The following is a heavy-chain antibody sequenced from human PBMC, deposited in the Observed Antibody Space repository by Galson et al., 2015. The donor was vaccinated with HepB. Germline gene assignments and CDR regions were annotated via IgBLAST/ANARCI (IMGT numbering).Heavy chain of an antibody. Sequence: SVKVSCKVSGYTLTELSMHWVRQAPGKGLEWMGSFDPEDGEAIYAQKFQGRVTMTGDTSRDTAYMELSSLRSGDTAVYYCARGPGRSPHFDYWGQGTQVTVSS. CDR2: FDPEDGEA. V-gene: IGHV1-24*01. CDR1: GYTLTELS. CDR3: ARGPGRSPHFDY. J-gene: IGHJ4*02.